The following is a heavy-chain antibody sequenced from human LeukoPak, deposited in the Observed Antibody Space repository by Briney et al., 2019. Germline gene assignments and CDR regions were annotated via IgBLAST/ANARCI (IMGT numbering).Heavy chain of an antibody. CDR2: INHNGNVN. V-gene: IGHV3-7*04. Sequence: GGPLRLSCAASGFTLSSYWMNCARQAPGNGLAWVASINHNGNVNYSVDSVKGRFTISRDNAKNSLYLQVSNLRAEDTAVYFCARGGGLDVWGQGATVTVSS. CDR3: ARGGGLDV. CDR1: GFTLSSYW. J-gene: IGHJ6*02.